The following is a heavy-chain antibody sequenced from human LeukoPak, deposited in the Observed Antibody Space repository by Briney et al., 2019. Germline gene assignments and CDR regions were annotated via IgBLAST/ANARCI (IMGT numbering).Heavy chain of an antibody. CDR3: ARALQTYYYDSSSYLNRFDS. CDR2: ISSGSNTI. D-gene: IGHD3-22*01. V-gene: IGHV3-48*01. J-gene: IGHJ5*01. CDR1: GFTFSSYS. Sequence: GGSLRLSCAASGFTFSSYSMNWVRQAPGKGLEWVSYISSGSNTIYYADSVKGRFTISRDNSKNSLYLQMNSLRAEDTAVYYCARALQTYYYDSSSYLNRFDSWGQGTLVTVSS.